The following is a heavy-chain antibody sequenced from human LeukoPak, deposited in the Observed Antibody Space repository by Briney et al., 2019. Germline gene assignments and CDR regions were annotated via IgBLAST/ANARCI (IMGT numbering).Heavy chain of an antibody. CDR1: AGTFSSYA. D-gene: IGHD6-13*01. J-gene: IGHJ3*02. CDR2: IIPIFGTA. V-gene: IGHV1-69*05. CDR3: ARGGSSWPNDAFDI. Sequence: SVKVSCKASAGTFSSYAISWVRQAPGQGLEWMGGIIPIFGTANYAQKFQGRVTITTDESTSTAYMELGSLRSEDTAVYYCARGGSSWPNDAFDIWGQGTMVTVSS.